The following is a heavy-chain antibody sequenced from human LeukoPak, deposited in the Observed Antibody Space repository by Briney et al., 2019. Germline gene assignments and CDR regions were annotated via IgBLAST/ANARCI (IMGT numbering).Heavy chain of an antibody. J-gene: IGHJ4*02. CDR3: ARGGGFGSGYLL. V-gene: IGHV4-59*12. CDR2: IYYSGST. D-gene: IGHD3-22*01. Sequence: PSETLSLTCTVSGGSISSYYWSWIRQPPGKGLEWIGYIYYSGSTNYNPPLKSRVTISVDTSKNQFSLKLSSVTAADTAVYYCARGGGFGSGYLLWGQGTLVTVSS. CDR1: GGSISSYY.